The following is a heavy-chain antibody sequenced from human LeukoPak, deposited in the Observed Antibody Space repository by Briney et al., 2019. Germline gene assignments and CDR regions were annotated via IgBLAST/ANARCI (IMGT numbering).Heavy chain of an antibody. CDR1: GVSVGSNNYF. CDR2: IYYSGRT. CDR3: ARDVGYSTSW. Sequence: PSETLSLTCTVSGVSVGSNNYFWSWIRQPPGKGLEWIGYIYYSGRTNYNPSLKSRVAISVDTSKNQFSLKLSSVTAADTAVYYCARDVGYSTSWWGQGTLVTVSS. J-gene: IGHJ4*02. V-gene: IGHV4-61*01. D-gene: IGHD6-13*01.